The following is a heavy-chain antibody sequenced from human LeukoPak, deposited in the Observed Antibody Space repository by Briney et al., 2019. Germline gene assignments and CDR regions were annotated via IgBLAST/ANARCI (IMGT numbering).Heavy chain of an antibody. CDR1: GGTFSSYA. J-gene: IGHJ4*02. Sequence: ASVKVSCKASGGTFSSYAISWVRQAPGQGLEWMGWINPNSGGTNYAQKFQGRVTMTRDTSISTAYMELSRLRSDDTAVYYCARDLRPANRGYSYGKEWGQGTLVTVSS. CDR3: ARDLRPANRGYSYGKE. D-gene: IGHD5-18*01. V-gene: IGHV1-2*02. CDR2: INPNSGGT.